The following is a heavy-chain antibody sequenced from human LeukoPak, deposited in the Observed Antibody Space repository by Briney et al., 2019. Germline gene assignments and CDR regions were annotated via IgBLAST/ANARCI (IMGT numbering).Heavy chain of an antibody. J-gene: IGHJ4*02. CDR3: VRGGGYFFDY. Sequence: PGGSLRLSCVASGFIFSDQYMDWVRQAPGKGLEWLGRVRNKAHNYMTEYAASVKARITISRDDSLKSLFLQLHTLTVEDTAMYYCVRGGGYFFDYWGRGTLVTVSS. V-gene: IGHV3-72*01. D-gene: IGHD4-23*01. CDR1: GFIFSDQY. CDR2: VRNKAHNYMT.